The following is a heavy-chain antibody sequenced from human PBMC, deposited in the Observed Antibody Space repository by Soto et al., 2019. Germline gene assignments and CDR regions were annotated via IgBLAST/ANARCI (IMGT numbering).Heavy chain of an antibody. CDR3: ARGLECRGYCLDKPTWFAP. CDR1: GGSFGSYA. J-gene: IGHJ5*02. CDR2: IIPIFGTP. Sequence: GVSVKVSCKASGGSFGSYAISWVRQDHGQGLEWMGRIIPIFGTPYYAQKFQGRVTITADKSTSTVYRELSSLRSDDMAVYFCARGLECRGYCLDKPTWFAPLGQGTLVTVSS. V-gene: IGHV1-69*06. D-gene: IGHD2-15*01.